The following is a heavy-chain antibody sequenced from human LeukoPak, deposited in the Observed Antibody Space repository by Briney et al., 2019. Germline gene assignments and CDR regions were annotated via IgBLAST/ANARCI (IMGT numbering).Heavy chain of an antibody. CDR3: ARVEAVAGSLFFDS. CDR2: IYYSGST. CDR1: GGSISGYY. D-gene: IGHD6-19*01. Sequence: SETLSLTCTVSGGSISGYYWTWIRQPPGKGLEWIGYIYYSGSTNYNPSLNSRVTISVDTSKNQFSLKLSSVTAADTAVYYCARVEAVAGSLFFDSWGQGTLVSVSS. V-gene: IGHV4-59*01. J-gene: IGHJ4*02.